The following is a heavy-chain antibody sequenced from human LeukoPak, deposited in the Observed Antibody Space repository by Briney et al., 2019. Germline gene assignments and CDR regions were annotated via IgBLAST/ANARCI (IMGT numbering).Heavy chain of an antibody. D-gene: IGHD5-24*01. V-gene: IGHV4-39*07. CDR3: ATGEMATIKWYFDL. J-gene: IGHJ2*01. CDR1: GGSISSSSYY. CDR2: IYYSGST. Sequence: SETLSLTCTVSGGSISSSSYYWGWIRQPPGKGLEWIGSIYYSGSTYYNPSLKSRVTISVDTSKNQFSLKLSSVTAADTAVYYCATGEMATIKWYFDLWGRGTLVTVSS.